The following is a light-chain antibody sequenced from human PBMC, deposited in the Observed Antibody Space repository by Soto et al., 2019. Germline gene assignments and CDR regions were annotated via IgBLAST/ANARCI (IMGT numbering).Light chain of an antibody. J-gene: IGLJ3*02. CDR2: GNS. V-gene: IGLV1-40*01. CDR3: QYYDSSLSGWV. Sequence: QPVLTQPPSVSGAPGQRVTISCTGSSSNIGAGYDVHWYQQLPGTAPKLLIYGNSNRPSGVPDRFSGSKSGTSASLAITGLRAEDEADYYCQYYDSSLSGWVFGGGTKVTVL. CDR1: SSNIGAGYD.